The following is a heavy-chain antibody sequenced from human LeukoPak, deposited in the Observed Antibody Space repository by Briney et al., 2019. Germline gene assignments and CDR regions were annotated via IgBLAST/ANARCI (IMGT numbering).Heavy chain of an antibody. CDR3: TTDNGHDTLTGYYVDY. Sequence: GGSLRLSCAASGFTFNNAWMSWIRQVPGKGLEWVGRIKSKTDGGTTDYAAPVKGRFTISRDDSKNTLYLQMNSLKTEDTAVYYCTTDNGHDTLTGYYVDYWGQGTLVTVSS. D-gene: IGHD3-9*01. CDR1: GFTFNNAW. CDR2: IKSKTDGGTT. V-gene: IGHV3-15*01. J-gene: IGHJ4*02.